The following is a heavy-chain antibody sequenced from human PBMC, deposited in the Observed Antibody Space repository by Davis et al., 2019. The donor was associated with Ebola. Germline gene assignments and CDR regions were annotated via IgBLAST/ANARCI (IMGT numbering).Heavy chain of an antibody. D-gene: IGHD1-26*01. CDR2: INPNSGGT. J-gene: IGHJ3*02. V-gene: IGHV1-2*06. CDR3: AAGIVGATGAFDI. CDR1: GYTFTAYY. Sequence: ASVKVSCKTSGYTFTAYYMHWVRPAPGQGLEWMGRINPNSGGTNYAQKFQGRVTMTRDTSISTAYMELRRLRSDDTAVYYCAAGIVGATGAFDIWGQGTMVTVSS.